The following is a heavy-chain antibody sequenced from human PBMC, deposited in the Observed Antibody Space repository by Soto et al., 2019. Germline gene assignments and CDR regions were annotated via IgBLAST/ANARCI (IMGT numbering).Heavy chain of an antibody. V-gene: IGHV4-59*01. D-gene: IGHD4-4*01. CDR3: ASTTVIHNWFDP. CDR1: GGSISSYY. J-gene: IGHJ5*02. Sequence: SETLSLTCTVSGGSISSYYWSWIRQPPGKGLEWIGYIYYSGSTNYNPSLKSRVTISVDTSKNQFSLKLSSVTAADTAVYYCASTTVIHNWFDPWGQGTLVTVSS. CDR2: IYYSGST.